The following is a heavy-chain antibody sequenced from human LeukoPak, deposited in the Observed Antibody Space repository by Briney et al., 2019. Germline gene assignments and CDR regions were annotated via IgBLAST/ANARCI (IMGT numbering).Heavy chain of an antibody. D-gene: IGHD1-26*01. Sequence: ASVKVSCKASGYTFTGYYMHWVRQAPGQGLEWMGRINPNSGGTNYAQKFQGRVTMTRDTSISTAYMELSRLGSDDTAVYYCATHVVGATTGLDYWGQGTLVTVSS. CDR2: INPNSGGT. J-gene: IGHJ4*02. CDR3: ATHVVGATTGLDY. CDR1: GYTFTGYY. V-gene: IGHV1-2*06.